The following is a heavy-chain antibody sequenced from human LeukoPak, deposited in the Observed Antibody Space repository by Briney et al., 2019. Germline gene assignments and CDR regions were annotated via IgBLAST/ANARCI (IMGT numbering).Heavy chain of an antibody. CDR2: ISYDGSQK. J-gene: IGHJ6*02. V-gene: IGHV3-30*18. CDR3: AKSYGSGALGMDV. CDR1: GFTFSYYG. D-gene: IGHD3-10*01. Sequence: GRSLRLSCAASGFTFSYYGMNWVRQAPGKGLEWVSLISYDGSQKSYADAVKGRFTISRDNSKNTLYLQMNSLRADDTAVYYCAKSYGSGALGMDVWGQGTTVTVSS.